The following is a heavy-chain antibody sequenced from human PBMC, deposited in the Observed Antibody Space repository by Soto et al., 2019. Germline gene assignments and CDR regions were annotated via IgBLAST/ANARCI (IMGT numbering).Heavy chain of an antibody. V-gene: IGHV3-66*01. CDR1: GFTVSSKY. J-gene: IGHJ4*02. CDR3: ARDPWAADY. D-gene: IGHD3-16*01. Sequence: EVQLVESGGGLVQPGGSLRLSCAASGFTVSSKYMSWVRQAPGKGLEWVSVIYSGGSTFYADSVRGRFTISRDNSKNTVNLQMKSLSAEDTAVYYCARDPWAADYWGQGTLVTVSS. CDR2: IYSGGST.